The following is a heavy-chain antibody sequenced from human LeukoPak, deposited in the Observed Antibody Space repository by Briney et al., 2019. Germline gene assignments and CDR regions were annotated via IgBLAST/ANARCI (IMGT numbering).Heavy chain of an antibody. J-gene: IGHJ4*02. Sequence: GGSLRLSCAASGFTFSSFWMSWVRQAPGKGLEWVANIQQDGSEKYYVDSAKGRFTISRDNAKNSLFLQMNSLRAEDTAVYYCARYYDGNTYRDYFDYWGRGTLVTVSS. CDR1: GFTFSSFW. V-gene: IGHV3-7*01. CDR3: ARYYDGNTYRDYFDY. D-gene: IGHD3-16*01. CDR2: IQQDGSEK.